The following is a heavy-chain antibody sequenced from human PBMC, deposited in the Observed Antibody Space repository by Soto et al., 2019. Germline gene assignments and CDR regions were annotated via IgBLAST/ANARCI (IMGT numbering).Heavy chain of an antibody. D-gene: IGHD6-19*01. J-gene: IGHJ1*01. V-gene: IGHV3-21*01. CDR1: GFTFSSCS. Sequence: GGSLRLSCAASGFTFSSCSMNWVRQAPGKGLEWVSSISSSSSYIYYADSVKGRFTISRDSAKNSLYLQMNSLRAEDTAVYYCATRTAVAGTEFQHWGQGTLVTVSS. CDR2: ISSSSSYI. CDR3: ATRTAVAGTEFQH.